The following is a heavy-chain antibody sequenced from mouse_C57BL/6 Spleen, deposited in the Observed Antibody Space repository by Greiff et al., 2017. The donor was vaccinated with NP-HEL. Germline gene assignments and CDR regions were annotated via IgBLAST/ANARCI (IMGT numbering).Heavy chain of an antibody. CDR1: GYTFTSYW. J-gene: IGHJ2*01. Sequence: VQLQQSGTVLARPGASVKMSCKTSGYTFTSYWMHWVKQRPGQGLEWIGAIYPGNSDTSYNQKFKGKAKLTAVTSASTAYMELSSLTNEDSAVYYCTRVDYGNYDYFDYWGQGTTLTVSS. V-gene: IGHV1-5*01. D-gene: IGHD2-1*01. CDR2: IYPGNSDT. CDR3: TRVDYGNYDYFDY.